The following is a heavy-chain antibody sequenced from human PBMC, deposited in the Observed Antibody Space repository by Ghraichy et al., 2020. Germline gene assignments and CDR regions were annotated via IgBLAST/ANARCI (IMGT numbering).Heavy chain of an antibody. CDR1: GFTFRSYA. V-gene: IGHV3-23*01. J-gene: IGHJ4*02. CDR3: AKMDYYVSGSYYNHAY. D-gene: IGHD3-10*01. Sequence: LSLTCAASGFTFRSYAMSWVRQAPGKGLEWVSGISDSGAGTYYADSVKGRFTISRDNSKNTLYLQMNSLRAEDTAVYYCAKMDYYVSGSYYNHAYWGQGPLVPVPS. CDR2: ISDSGAGT.